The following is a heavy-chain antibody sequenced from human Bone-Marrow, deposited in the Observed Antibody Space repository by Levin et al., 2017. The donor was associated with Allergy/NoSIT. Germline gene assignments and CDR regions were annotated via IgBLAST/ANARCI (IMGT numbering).Heavy chain of an antibody. D-gene: IGHD1-26*01. J-gene: IGHJ4*02. V-gene: IGHV1-2*02. CDR2: INPNTGGI. CDR1: GYTFIAFY. CDR3: ARLMGATGRPAPAGIPRDY. Sequence: GESLKISCKTSGYTFIAFYLHWVRQAPGQGLEWMGWINPNTGGINYPPKFQGRVNMTRDTSLNTVYMQLDSLRSDDTAVYYCARLMGATGRPAPAGIPRDYRGQGTLVTVSS.